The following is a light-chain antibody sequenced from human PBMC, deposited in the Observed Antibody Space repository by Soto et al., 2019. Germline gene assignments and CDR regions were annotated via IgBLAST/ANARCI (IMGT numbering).Light chain of an antibody. CDR3: QSYDSSLSDSV. CDR2: VNS. CDR1: SSNIGAAYD. Sequence: QPVLTQPPSVSGAPGQRVTISCTGSSSNIGAAYDVHWYQQFPGTAPKLLIYVNSNRPSGVPDRFSGSKSGTSASLAITGLQAEDEADYYCQSYDSSLSDSVFGGGTKVTVL. J-gene: IGLJ2*01. V-gene: IGLV1-40*01.